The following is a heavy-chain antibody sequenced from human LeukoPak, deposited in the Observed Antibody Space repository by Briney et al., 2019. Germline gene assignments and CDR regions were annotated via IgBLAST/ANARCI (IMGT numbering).Heavy chain of an antibody. J-gene: IGHJ4*02. V-gene: IGHV4-34*01. CDR3: ASAHQMVGAITPFDY. D-gene: IGHD1-26*01. Sequence: SETLSLTCAVYGESLNGHYWSWIRQSPGKGLEWIGEGSDSGGTKFNPSLKSRASISADTSRNQFSLKLSSVTAADTAVYYCASAHQMVGAITPFDYWGQGTLVTVSS. CDR2: GSDSGGT. CDR1: GESLNGHY.